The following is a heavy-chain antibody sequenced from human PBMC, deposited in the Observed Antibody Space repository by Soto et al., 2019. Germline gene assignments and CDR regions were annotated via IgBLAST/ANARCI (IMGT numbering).Heavy chain of an antibody. CDR2: IYDSGSA. D-gene: IGHD1-26*01. J-gene: IGHJ6*03. CDR3: ARGILRPNHYMDV. CDR1: GDSISSGGYF. Sequence: QVQLQESGPGLVKPSQTLSLTCIVSGDSISSGGYFWTWIRQHPGKGLEWIGYIYDSGSAFYNPSRKSRVTMSVDTSKNQFSLNLRSVTAADTAVFYCARGILRPNHYMDVWGKGTAVAVSS. V-gene: IGHV4-31*03.